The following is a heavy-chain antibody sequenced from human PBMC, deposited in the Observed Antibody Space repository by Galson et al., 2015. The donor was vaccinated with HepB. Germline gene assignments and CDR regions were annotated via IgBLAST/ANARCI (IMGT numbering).Heavy chain of an antibody. D-gene: IGHD6-19*01. CDR3: ARVIAVAGNWYFDL. J-gene: IGHJ2*01. V-gene: IGHV4-31*03. CDR1: GGSISSGGYY. Sequence: LTCTVSGGSISSGGYYWSWIRQHPGKGLEWIGYIYYSGSTYYNPSLKSRVTISVDTSKNQFSLKLSSVTAADTAVYYCARVIAVAGNWYFDLWGRGTLVTVSS. CDR2: IYYSGST.